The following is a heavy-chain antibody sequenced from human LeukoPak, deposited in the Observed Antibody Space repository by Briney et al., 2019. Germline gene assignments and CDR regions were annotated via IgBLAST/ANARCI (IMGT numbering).Heavy chain of an antibody. CDR1: GGAISSSSYY. V-gene: IGHV4-39*01. J-gene: IGHJ4*02. D-gene: IGHD6-13*01. CDR3: ARGPPAAGYLFDY. CDR2: IHYSGNT. Sequence: PSETLSLTCTVSGGAISSSSYYWAWIRQPPGKGLEWIGTIHYSGNTYYNPSLKGRVTISVDTSKSQLSLKLSSVTGADTAVYFCARGPPAAGYLFDYWGQGTLVTVSS.